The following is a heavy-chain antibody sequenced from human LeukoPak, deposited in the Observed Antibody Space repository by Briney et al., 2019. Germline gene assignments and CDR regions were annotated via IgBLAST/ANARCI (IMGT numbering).Heavy chain of an antibody. CDR3: ARAPPNPGSYYRLHSWFDP. CDR1: GYTFTDYY. Sequence: ASVKVSCKASGYTFTDYYMHWVRQAPGQGLEWMGRINPNSGGTNYAQKFQGRVTMTRDTSISTAYMELSSLRSDDTAFYYCARAPPNPGSYYRLHSWFDPWGQGALVTVSS. J-gene: IGHJ5*02. D-gene: IGHD3-10*01. V-gene: IGHV1-2*06. CDR2: INPNSGGT.